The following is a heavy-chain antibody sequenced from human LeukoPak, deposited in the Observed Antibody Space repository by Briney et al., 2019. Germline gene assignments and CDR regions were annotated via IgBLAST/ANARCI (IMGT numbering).Heavy chain of an antibody. CDR1: GGSISSSSYY. CDR3: ARHIGVRGVAGDGFDI. J-gene: IGHJ3*02. Sequence: KPSETLSLTCTVSGGSISSSSYYWGWIRQPPGKVLEWIGSIYYSGSTYYNPSLKSRVTISVDTFKNQFSLKLSSVTAADTAVYYCARHIGVRGVAGDGFDIWGQGTMVTVSS. D-gene: IGHD3-10*01. V-gene: IGHV4-39*01. CDR2: IYYSGST.